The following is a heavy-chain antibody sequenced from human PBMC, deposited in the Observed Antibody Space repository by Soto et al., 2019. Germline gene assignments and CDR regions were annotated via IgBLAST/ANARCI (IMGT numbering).Heavy chain of an antibody. Sequence: PGGSLRLSCAASGFTFSSYGMHWVRQAPGKGLEWVAVIWYDGSNKYYADSVKGRFTISSDNSKNTLYLQMTSLRAEDTAVYYCARGATTGMGYYSYGMDVWGQGTTVTVSS. CDR3: ARGATTGMGYYSYGMDV. J-gene: IGHJ6*02. V-gene: IGHV3-33*01. CDR1: GFTFSSYG. D-gene: IGHD3-10*01. CDR2: IWYDGSNK.